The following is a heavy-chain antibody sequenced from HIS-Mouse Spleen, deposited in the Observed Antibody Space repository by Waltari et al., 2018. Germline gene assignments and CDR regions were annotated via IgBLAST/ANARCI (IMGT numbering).Heavy chain of an antibody. V-gene: IGHV4-39*07. Sequence: QLQLQESGPGLVKPSETLSLTCTVSGGSISSSSYYWGWIRQPPGKGLEWIGSCYYSGGTSYHPSLKGAVTISVDTSKNQFSRKLSSVTAADTAVYYCAREIPYSSSWYDWYFDLWGRGTLVTVSS. CDR2: CYYSGGT. CDR1: GGSISSSSYY. CDR3: AREIPYSSSWYDWYFDL. D-gene: IGHD6-13*01. J-gene: IGHJ2*01.